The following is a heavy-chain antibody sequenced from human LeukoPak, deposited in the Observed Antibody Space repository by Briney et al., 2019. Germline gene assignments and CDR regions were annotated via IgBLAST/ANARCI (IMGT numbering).Heavy chain of an antibody. D-gene: IGHD3-10*01. V-gene: IGHV1-69*04. CDR2: IIPILGIA. Sequence: GASVKVSCKASGGTFSSYAISWVRQAPGQGLEWMGRIIPILGIANYAQKFQGRVTITADKYTSTAYMELSSLRSEDTAVYYCARGGPPSFDYWGQGTLVTVSS. CDR1: GGTFSSYA. J-gene: IGHJ4*02. CDR3: ARGGPPSFDY.